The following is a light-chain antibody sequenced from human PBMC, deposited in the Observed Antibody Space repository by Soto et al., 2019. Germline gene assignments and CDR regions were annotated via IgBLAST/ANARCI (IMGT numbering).Light chain of an antibody. CDR1: QSISSY. J-gene: IGKJ1*01. Sequence: TQSPDTLALSPGERATLSCRASQSISSYLNWYQQKPGKAPKLLIYAASSLQSGVPSRFSGSGSGTEFTLTISSLQPDDFATYYCQHYNSYSEAFGQGTKVDI. CDR3: QHYNSYSEA. V-gene: IGKV1-5*01. CDR2: AAS.